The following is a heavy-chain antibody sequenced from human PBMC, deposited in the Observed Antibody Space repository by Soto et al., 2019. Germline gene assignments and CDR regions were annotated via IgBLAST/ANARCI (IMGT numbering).Heavy chain of an antibody. CDR1: GFTFTNYG. D-gene: IGHD1-26*01. V-gene: IGHV3-30*18. J-gene: IGHJ4*02. Sequence: QVQLVESVGGVVQPGTSLRLSCAASGFTFTNYGMHWVRQAPGKGLEWVAVISKDGNDQYFADSVKGRFSVSRDNSKNTLHLQMNSLRPEDTAVYYCAKDRWEFTRYFDSWGQGTLVLVSS. CDR3: AKDRWEFTRYFDS. CDR2: ISKDGNDQ.